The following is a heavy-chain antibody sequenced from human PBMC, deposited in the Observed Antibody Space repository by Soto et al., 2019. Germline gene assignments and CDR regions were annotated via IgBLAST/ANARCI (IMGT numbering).Heavy chain of an antibody. CDR1: GFTFSSYG. J-gene: IGHJ4*02. Sequence: QVQLVESGGGVVQPGRSLRLSCVASGFTFSSYGMHWVRQAPGKGLEWVAVISYDGSNKYYADSVKGRFTISRDNSKNTLYLQMNSLRAEDTAVYYCATTGGRWELVYYFDYWGQGTLVTVSS. CDR3: ATTGGRWELVYYFDY. D-gene: IGHD1-26*01. V-gene: IGHV3-30*03. CDR2: ISYDGSNK.